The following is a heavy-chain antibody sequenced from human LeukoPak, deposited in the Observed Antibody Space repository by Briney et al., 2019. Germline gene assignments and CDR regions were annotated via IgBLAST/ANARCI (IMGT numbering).Heavy chain of an antibody. Sequence: ASVKVSCKASGYTFTGYYMHWVRQAPGQGLEWMGWINPNSGGTNYAQKFQGGVTMTRDTSISTAYMELSRLRSDDTAVYYCARELSIAARRLLGYWGQGTLVTVSS. V-gene: IGHV1-2*02. J-gene: IGHJ4*02. CDR2: INPNSGGT. CDR3: ARELSIAARRLLGY. CDR1: GYTFTGYY. D-gene: IGHD6-6*01.